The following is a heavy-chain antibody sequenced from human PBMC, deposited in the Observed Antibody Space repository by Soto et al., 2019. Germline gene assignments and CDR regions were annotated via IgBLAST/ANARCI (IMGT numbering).Heavy chain of an antibody. CDR1: VFTFSNYA. CDR3: ARDVPSHIVVLPAALDY. V-gene: IGHV3-23*01. D-gene: IGHD2-2*01. Sequence: GGSLRLSCAASVFTFSNYAMSWVRQAPGKGLEWVSVISGSGDSTYYADSVKGRFTISRDNSKNTLHLQMSSLRAEDTAVYYCARDVPSHIVVLPAALDYWGQGTLVTVSS. J-gene: IGHJ4*02. CDR2: ISGSGDST.